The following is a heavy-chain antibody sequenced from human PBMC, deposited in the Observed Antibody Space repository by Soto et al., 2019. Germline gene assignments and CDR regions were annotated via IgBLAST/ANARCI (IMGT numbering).Heavy chain of an antibody. D-gene: IGHD2-2*01. CDR2: IYSSGST. V-gene: IGHV4-30-4*01. CDR1: GGSISSGDYY. CDR3: ARGSWTDIVLVPAASRFDP. Sequence: QVQLQESGPGLVKPSQTLSLTCTVSGGSISSGDYYWSWIRQPPGKGLEWIGYIYSSGSTYYNPSLKSRVTISVDTSKNQFSLKLSSVTAADTAVYYCARGSWTDIVLVPAASRFDPWGQGTLVTVSS. J-gene: IGHJ5*02.